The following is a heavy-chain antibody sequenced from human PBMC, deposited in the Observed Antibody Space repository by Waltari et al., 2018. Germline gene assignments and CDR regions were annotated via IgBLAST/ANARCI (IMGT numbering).Heavy chain of an antibody. J-gene: IGHJ4*02. CDR1: GYTFTGYY. CDR2: ITPTRGGT. V-gene: IGHV1-2*02. D-gene: IGHD4-4*01. CDR3: ARTRGWGRNFHFDY. Sequence: QVQLVQSGAEVKKPGASVKVSCKASGYTFTGYYMHWVRQAPGQGLEWMGWITPTRGGTNYGQKFQGRVTMTRDTSISTAYMELSRLRSDDTAVYYCARTRGWGRNFHFDYWGQGTLVTVSS.